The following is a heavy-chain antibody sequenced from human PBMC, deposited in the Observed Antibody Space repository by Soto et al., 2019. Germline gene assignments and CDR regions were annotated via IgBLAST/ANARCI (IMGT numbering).Heavy chain of an antibody. J-gene: IGHJ6*03. CDR3: ARDHSGYDPNYYYYMDV. V-gene: IGHV3-21*01. D-gene: IGHD5-12*01. CDR2: ISSSSSYI. CDR1: GFTFSSYS. Sequence: GGSLRLSCAASGFTFSSYSMNWVRQAPGKGLEWVSSISSSSSYIYYADSVKGRFTISRDNAKKSLYLQMNSLRAEDTAVYYCARDHSGYDPNYYYYMDVWGKGTTVTVSS.